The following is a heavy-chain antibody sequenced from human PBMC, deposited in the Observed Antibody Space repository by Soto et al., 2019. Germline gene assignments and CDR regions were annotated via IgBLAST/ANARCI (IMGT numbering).Heavy chain of an antibody. J-gene: IGHJ4*02. CDR1: GFTFSSYW. V-gene: IGHV3-74*01. D-gene: IGHD2-15*01. CDR2: INSDGSST. CDR3: VRTSLVVAAATREDY. Sequence: EVQLVGSGGGLVQPGGSLRLSCAASGFTFSSYWMHWVRPAPGKGLGWVSRINSDGSSTSYADSVKGRFTISRDNAKNTLYLQMNSLRAEDTAVYYCVRTSLVVAAATREDYWGQGTLVTVSS.